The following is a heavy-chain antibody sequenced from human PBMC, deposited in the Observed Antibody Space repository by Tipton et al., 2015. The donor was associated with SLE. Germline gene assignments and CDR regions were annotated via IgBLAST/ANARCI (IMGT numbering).Heavy chain of an antibody. V-gene: IGHV4-34*01. CDR2: INHSGST. J-gene: IGHJ4*02. CDR1: GGSFSGYY. CDR3: ATHELEPWQFDY. Sequence: TLSLTCAVYGGSFSGYYWSWIRQPPGKGLEWIGEINHSGSTNYNPSLKSRVTISVDTSKNQFSLKLSSVTAADTAVYYCATHELEPWQFDYWGQGTLVTVSS. D-gene: IGHD1-1*01.